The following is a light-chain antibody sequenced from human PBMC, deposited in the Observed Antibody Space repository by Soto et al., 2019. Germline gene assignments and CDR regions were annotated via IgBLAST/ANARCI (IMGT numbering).Light chain of an antibody. V-gene: IGKV1-17*01. CDR3: LQHNSYPWT. CDR2: AAS. Sequence: DIQMTQSPSSLSASVGDRVTITCRASQDIRNDLVWYHQKPGKAPKCLIYAASSLQSGVPSRFSGSGSGTEFTLTISSLQPEDFTTFYCLQHNSYPWTFGQGTKVDI. J-gene: IGKJ1*01. CDR1: QDIRND.